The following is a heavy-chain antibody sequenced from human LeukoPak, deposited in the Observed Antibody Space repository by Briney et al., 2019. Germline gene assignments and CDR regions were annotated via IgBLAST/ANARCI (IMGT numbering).Heavy chain of an antibody. J-gene: IGHJ3*02. CDR3: ARLSTHDAFEI. Sequence: SETPSLTCAVYGGSLSDYYWSWIRQPPGKGLEWIGEINHSGSTNYNPSLKSRVTISVDTSKNQFSLKLSSVTAADTAVYFCARLSTHDAFEIWGQGTMVTVSS. D-gene: IGHD3-3*02. CDR1: GGSLSDYY. CDR2: INHSGST. V-gene: IGHV4-34*01.